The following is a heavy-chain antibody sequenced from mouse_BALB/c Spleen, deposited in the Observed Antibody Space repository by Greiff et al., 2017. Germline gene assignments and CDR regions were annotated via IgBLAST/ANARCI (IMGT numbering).Heavy chain of an antibody. CDR3: ARLTTATYFDY. J-gene: IGHJ2*01. V-gene: IGHV5-12-1*01. CDR1: GFAFSSYD. D-gene: IGHD1-2*01. Sequence: EVKLMESGGGLVKPGGSLKLSCAASGFAFSSYDMSWVRQTPEKRLEWVAYISSGGGSTYYPDTVKGRFTISRDNAKNTLYLQMSSLKSEDTAMYYCARLTTATYFDYWGQGTTLTVSS. CDR2: ISSGGGST.